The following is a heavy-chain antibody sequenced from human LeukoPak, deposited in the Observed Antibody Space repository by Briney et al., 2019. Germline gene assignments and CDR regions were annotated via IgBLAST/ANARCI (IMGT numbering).Heavy chain of an antibody. CDR3: ASHQHKTTVTIDY. Sequence: SETLSLTCAVYGGSFSGYYWSWIRQPPGKGLEWIGEINHSGSTNYNPSLKSRVTISVDTSKNQFSLKLSSVTAAGTAVYYCASHQHKTTVTIDYWGQGTLVTVSS. J-gene: IGHJ4*02. V-gene: IGHV4-34*01. CDR1: GGSFSGYY. D-gene: IGHD4-11*01. CDR2: INHSGST.